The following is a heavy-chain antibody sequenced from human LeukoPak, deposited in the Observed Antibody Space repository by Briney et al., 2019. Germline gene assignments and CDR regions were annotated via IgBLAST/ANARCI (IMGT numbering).Heavy chain of an antibody. D-gene: IGHD6-13*01. J-gene: IGHJ4*02. V-gene: IGHV3-48*03. CDR2: ISSSGRTI. CDR1: GFTFNNYQ. Sequence: GGSLRLSCAASGFTFNNYQMNWVRQAPGKGLECISYISSSGRTIYYADSLKGRFTVSRDNAKNSLYLRMNNLRAEDTAVYYCARVPQGSSWPYYFDYWGQGTLVTVSS. CDR3: ARVPQGSSWPYYFDY.